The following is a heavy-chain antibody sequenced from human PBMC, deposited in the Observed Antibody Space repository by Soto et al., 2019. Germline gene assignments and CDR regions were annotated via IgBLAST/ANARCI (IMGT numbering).Heavy chain of an antibody. Sequence: ASVKGSCKASGYSFTANSMYCVRQTHGQGLEWMGWINPNNGGTNYARKFQRWVTMTRDTSISTAYMDLTRLKSVDTAVDYCAIQRSGVVYLGQRTLVIVSS. J-gene: IGHJ4*02. CDR3: AIQRSGVVY. CDR1: GYSFTANS. V-gene: IGHV1-2*04. CDR2: INPNNGGT. D-gene: IGHD6-25*01.